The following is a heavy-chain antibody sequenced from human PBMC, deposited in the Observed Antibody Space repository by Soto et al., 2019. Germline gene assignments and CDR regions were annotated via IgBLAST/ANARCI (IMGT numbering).Heavy chain of an antibody. Sequence: GGSLRLSCAASGFTFSHYGMHWVRQAPGKGLEWVAVIWDDGTNKYYADSVKGRFTISRDNSKNTLYLQMNSLRADDTAVYSCAKDSGSSPLYFDYWGQGNLVTVSS. CDR3: AKDSGSSPLYFDY. V-gene: IGHV3-33*06. D-gene: IGHD6-6*01. CDR1: GFTFSHYG. CDR2: IWDDGTNK. J-gene: IGHJ4*02.